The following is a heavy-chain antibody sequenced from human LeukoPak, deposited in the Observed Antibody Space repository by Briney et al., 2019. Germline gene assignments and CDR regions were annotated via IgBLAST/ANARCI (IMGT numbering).Heavy chain of an antibody. CDR1: GFTFSSYA. D-gene: IGHD3-10*01. CDR2: ISYDGSNK. J-gene: IGHJ4*02. CDR3: AKDRGGSVSPNDY. V-gene: IGHV3-30*04. Sequence: GGSLRLSCAASGFTFSSYAMHWVRQAPGKGLEWVAVISYDGSNKYYADSVKGRFTISRDNSKNSLYLQMNSLRAEDTAVYYCAKDRGGSVSPNDYWGQGTLVTVSS.